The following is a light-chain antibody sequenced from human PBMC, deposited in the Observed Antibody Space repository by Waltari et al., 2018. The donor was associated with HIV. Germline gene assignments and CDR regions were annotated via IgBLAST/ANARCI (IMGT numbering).Light chain of an antibody. CDR2: HVT. Sequence: QSALTQPRSVSGSPGQSVTISCTGTSSDFGAYNTVSWYQQRPDKAPRLIISHVTERPSGVPDRFSGSKSGNTASLTISGLQAEDEADYHCCSYTASDTWVFGGGTQLTVL. CDR3: CSYTASDTWV. CDR1: SSDFGAYNT. J-gene: IGLJ3*02. V-gene: IGLV2-11*01.